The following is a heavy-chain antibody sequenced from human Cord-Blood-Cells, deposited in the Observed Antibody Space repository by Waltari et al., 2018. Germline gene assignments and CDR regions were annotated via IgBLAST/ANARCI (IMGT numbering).Heavy chain of an antibody. CDR1: GYTFTGYY. D-gene: IGHD1-26*01. CDR3: ARGSRGSGSYYAGAWFDT. CDR2: INPNSGGT. J-gene: IGHJ5*02. V-gene: IGHV1-2*04. Sequence: QVQLVQSGAEVKKPGASVQVSCKASGYTFTGYYMHWARPAPGQGLEWMGWINPNSGGTNYAQKFQGWVTMTRDTSISTAYMELSRLRSDDTAVYYCARGSRGSGSYYAGAWFDTWGQGTLVTVSS.